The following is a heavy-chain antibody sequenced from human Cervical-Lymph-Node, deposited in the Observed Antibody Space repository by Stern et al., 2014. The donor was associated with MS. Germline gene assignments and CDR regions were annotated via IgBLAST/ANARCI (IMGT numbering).Heavy chain of an antibody. J-gene: IGHJ4*02. V-gene: IGHV4-59*08. CDR3: ARGYTTSSGRPDY. D-gene: IGHD6-6*01. Sequence: VQLEESGPGLVKPSETLSLTCTVSGGSTSSYYWSWIRQPPGKGLEWIGYISSSGGTKYNPSLKSRVTISVDTSKNQFGLNLSSLTAADAAVYYCARGYTTSSGRPDYWGQGTLVTVST. CDR1: GGSTSSYY. CDR2: ISSSGGT.